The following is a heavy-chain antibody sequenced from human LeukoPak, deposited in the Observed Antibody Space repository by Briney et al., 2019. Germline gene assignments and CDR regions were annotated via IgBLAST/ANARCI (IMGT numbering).Heavy chain of an antibody. CDR3: ARSLCSGGSCYSSVDY. CDR1: GYSISSGYY. J-gene: IGHJ4*02. CDR2: IYHSGST. V-gene: IGHV4-38-2*02. D-gene: IGHD2-15*01. Sequence: SETLSLTCTVSGYSISSGYYWGWIRQPPGKGLEWIGSIYHSGSTYYNPSLKSRVTISVDTSKNQFSLKLSSVTAADTAVYYCARSLCSGGSCYSSVDYWGQGTLVTVSS.